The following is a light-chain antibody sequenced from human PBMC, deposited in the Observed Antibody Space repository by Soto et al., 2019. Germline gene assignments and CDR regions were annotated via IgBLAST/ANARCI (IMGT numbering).Light chain of an antibody. CDR3: CSYAGSYTPDV. J-gene: IGLJ2*01. CDR1: SSDVGGYNY. V-gene: IGLV2-11*01. Sequence: QSVLTQPRSVSGSPGQSVTISCTGTSSDVGGYNYVSWYQQHPGKAPKLMIYDVSKRPSGVPDRFSGSKSGNTASLTISGLQAEDEADYYCCSYAGSYTPDVFGGGTKVTVL. CDR2: DVS.